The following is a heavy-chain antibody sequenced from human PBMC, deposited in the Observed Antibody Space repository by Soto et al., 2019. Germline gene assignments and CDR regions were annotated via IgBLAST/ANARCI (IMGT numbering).Heavy chain of an antibody. V-gene: IGHV4-39*02. J-gene: IGHJ4*02. CDR2: ILFIGDT. CDR3: ARDRAAVAGTFDY. CDR1: GGSVLNGGYY. D-gene: IGHD6-19*01. Sequence: SETLSRTCTVSGGSVLNGGYYWNWIRQRPGVGLQWIGKILFIGDTHNNPSCKSRVTISVDTSKNHFSLRLNSVTAADTATDYWARDRAAVAGTFDYWGQGIPVTVSS.